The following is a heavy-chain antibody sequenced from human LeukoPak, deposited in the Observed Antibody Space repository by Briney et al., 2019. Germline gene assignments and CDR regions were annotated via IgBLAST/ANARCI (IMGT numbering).Heavy chain of an antibody. CDR3: ATSPHTDAFDI. Sequence: SQTLSLTCTVSGGSISSGSYYWSWIRQPAGKGLEWIGRIYASGSTNYNPSLKSRVTIAVDTSKNQFSLKLSSATAADTAVYYCATSPHTDAFDIWGQGTMVTVSS. V-gene: IGHV4-61*02. J-gene: IGHJ3*02. CDR2: IYASGST. CDR1: GGSISSGSYY.